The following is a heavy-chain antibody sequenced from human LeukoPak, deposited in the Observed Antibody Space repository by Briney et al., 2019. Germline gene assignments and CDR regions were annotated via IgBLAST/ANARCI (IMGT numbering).Heavy chain of an antibody. Sequence: AALVKVSCKASGYTFTGHYMHWVRQAPGQGPEWMGWINPNSGGTNYAQKFQGRVTMTRDTSISTAYMELSGLRSDDTAVYYCARCSTPHWIFDAFDIWGQGTMVTVSS. CDR1: GYTFTGHY. CDR2: INPNSGGT. V-gene: IGHV1-2*02. J-gene: IGHJ3*02. D-gene: IGHD1-1*01. CDR3: ARCSTPHWIFDAFDI.